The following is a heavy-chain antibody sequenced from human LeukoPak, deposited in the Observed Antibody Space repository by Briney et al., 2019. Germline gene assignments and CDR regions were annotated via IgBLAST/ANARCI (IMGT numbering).Heavy chain of an antibody. CDR1: GFTFSSYG. V-gene: IGHV3-30*18. Sequence: PGGSLRLSCAASGFTFSSYGMHWVRQAPGKGLEWVAVISYDGSNKYYADSVKGRFTISRDNSKNTLYLQMNSLRAEDTAVYYCAKPISAYLYSSSWLEGSYFDYWGQGNLVTVSS. CDR2: ISYDGSNK. CDR3: AKPISAYLYSSSWLEGSYFDY. D-gene: IGHD6-13*01. J-gene: IGHJ4*02.